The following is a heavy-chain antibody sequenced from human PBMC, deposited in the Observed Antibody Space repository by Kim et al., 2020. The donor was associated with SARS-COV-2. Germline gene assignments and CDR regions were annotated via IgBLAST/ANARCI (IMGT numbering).Heavy chain of an antibody. CDR2: TYTSGST. J-gene: IGHJ6*02. V-gene: IGHV4-61*02. CDR1: GGSISSGSYY. D-gene: IGHD6-13*01. CDR3: ARGSPIAAAGTWWMNGMDV. Sequence: SETLSLTCTVSGGSISSGSYYWSWIRQPAGKGLEWIGRTYTSGSTNYNPSLKSRVTISVDTSKNQFSLKLSSVTAADTAVYYCARGSPIAAAGTWWMNGMDVWGQGTTVTVSS.